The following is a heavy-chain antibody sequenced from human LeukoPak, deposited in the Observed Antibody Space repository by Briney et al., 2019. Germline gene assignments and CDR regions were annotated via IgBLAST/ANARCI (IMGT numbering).Heavy chain of an antibody. CDR1: GFTFSSYE. Sequence: GGSLRLSCAASGFTFSSYEMNWVRQAPGKGLEWVSYISSSGSTIYYADSVKGRFTISRDNSKNTLYLQMNSLRAEDTALYYCAKDTVKVTTIRRVPHYMDVWGKGTTVTISS. CDR2: ISSSGSTI. D-gene: IGHD5-12*01. CDR3: AKDTVKVTTIRRVPHYMDV. J-gene: IGHJ6*03. V-gene: IGHV3-48*03.